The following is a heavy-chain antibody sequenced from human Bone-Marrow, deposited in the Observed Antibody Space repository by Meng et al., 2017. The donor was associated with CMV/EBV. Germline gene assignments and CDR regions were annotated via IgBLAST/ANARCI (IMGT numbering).Heavy chain of an antibody. CDR1: GGSISSYY. CDR3: TRELSDRGDDAFDS. V-gene: IGHV4-59*01. J-gene: IGHJ3*02. Sequence: SETLSLTCTVSGGSISSYYWSWIRQPPGKGLEWIGYIYYSGGTNYNPSLKSRVTISVDTSKNQFSLKLSSVTAADTAVYYCTRELSDRGDDAFDSWGQGTMVTVSS. CDR2: IYYSGGT. D-gene: IGHD2-15*01.